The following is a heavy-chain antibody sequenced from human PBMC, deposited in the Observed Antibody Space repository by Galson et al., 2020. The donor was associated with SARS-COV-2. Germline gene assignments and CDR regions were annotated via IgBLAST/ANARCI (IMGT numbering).Heavy chain of an antibody. CDR1: GGSISSYY. J-gene: IGHJ6*02. V-gene: IGHV4-59*08. CDR3: ARSQSATYGRYYYYAMAV. CDR2: LYYSGST. D-gene: IGHD4-17*01. Sequence: ASETLSLTCTVSGGSISSYYWSWIRQPPGKGLEWIGSLYYSGSTNYNPSLKSRVTISVDTSKNQFSLKLSPVTAADTAVYYCARSQSATYGRYYYYAMAVWGQGTTVTVSS.